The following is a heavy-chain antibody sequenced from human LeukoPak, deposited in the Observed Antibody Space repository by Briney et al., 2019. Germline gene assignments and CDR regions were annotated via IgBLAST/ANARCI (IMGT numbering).Heavy chain of an antibody. D-gene: IGHD2-21*02. V-gene: IGHV1-69*04. CDR1: GGTFSSYA. Sequence: SVKVSYKASGGTFSSYAISWVRQAPGQRLEWMGRIIPILGIANYAQKFQGRVTITADKSTSTAYMELSSLRSEDTAVYYCAREVRGIVVVTAILAGAFDIWGQGTMVTVSS. CDR2: IIPILGIA. J-gene: IGHJ3*02. CDR3: AREVRGIVVVTAILAGAFDI.